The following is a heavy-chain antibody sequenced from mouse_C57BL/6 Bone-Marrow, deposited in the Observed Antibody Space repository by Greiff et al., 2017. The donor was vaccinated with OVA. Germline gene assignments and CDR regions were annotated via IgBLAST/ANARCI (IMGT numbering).Heavy chain of an antibody. CDR3: ARKGGYYSNYPFDY. Sequence: QVQLQQPGAELVMPGASVKLSCKASGYTFTSYWMDWVKQRPGQGLEWIGNIYPSDSETHYNQKFKDKATLTVDKSSSTAYMQLSSLTSEDSAVYYCARKGGYYSNYPFDYWGQGTTLTVSS. CDR1: GYTFTSYW. CDR2: IYPSDSET. V-gene: IGHV1-61*01. D-gene: IGHD2-5*01. J-gene: IGHJ2*01.